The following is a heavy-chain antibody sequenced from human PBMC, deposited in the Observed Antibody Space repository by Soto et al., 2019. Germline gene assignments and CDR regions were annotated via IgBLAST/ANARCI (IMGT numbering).Heavy chain of an antibody. V-gene: IGHV3-30-3*01. Sequence: PGGSLRLSCAASGFTFSSYAMHWVRQAPGKGLEWVAVISYDGSNKYYADSVKGRFTISRDNSKNTLYLQMNSLRAEDTAVYYCARDSARGSSSWLYYYYYGMDVWGQGTTVTVSS. CDR3: ARDSARGSSSWLYYYYYGMDV. D-gene: IGHD6-13*01. CDR2: ISYDGSNK. J-gene: IGHJ6*02. CDR1: GFTFSSYA.